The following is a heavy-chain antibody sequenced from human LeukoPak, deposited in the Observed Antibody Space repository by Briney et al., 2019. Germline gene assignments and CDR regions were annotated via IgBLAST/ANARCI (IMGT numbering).Heavy chain of an antibody. J-gene: IGHJ5*02. CDR3: ARGSSYGRNWFDP. CDR1: GGSFSGYY. Sequence: SETLSLTCAVYGGSFSGYYWSWIRQPPGKGLEWIGEINPSGSTNYNPSLKSRVTISVDTSKNQFSLKLSSVTAADTAVYYCARGSSYGRNWFDPWGQGTLVTVSS. D-gene: IGHD3-10*01. CDR2: INPSGST. V-gene: IGHV4-34*01.